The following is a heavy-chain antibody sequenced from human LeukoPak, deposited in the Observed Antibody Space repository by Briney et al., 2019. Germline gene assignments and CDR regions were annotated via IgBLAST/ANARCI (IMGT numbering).Heavy chain of an antibody. Sequence: HPGRSLILSCTVSGFTFGDYAMSWVRQAPGKGLEWPGFIRSKHYGGATEYAASVKGRFIISRDDATSTAYLQMNSLKTEDTAVYYCTREEYDFWSAYYTVGNFFDYWGRGTLVTVSS. CDR3: TREEYDFWSAYYTVGNFFDY. CDR1: GFTFGDYA. D-gene: IGHD3-3*01. V-gene: IGHV3-49*04. CDR2: IRSKHYGGAT. J-gene: IGHJ4*02.